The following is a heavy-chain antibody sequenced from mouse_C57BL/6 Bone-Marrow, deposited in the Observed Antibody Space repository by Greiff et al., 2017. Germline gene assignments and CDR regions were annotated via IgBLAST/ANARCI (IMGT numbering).Heavy chain of an antibody. CDR3: ARGDSAWFAY. V-gene: IGHV5-17*01. CDR2: ISSGSSTI. J-gene: IGHJ3*01. CDR1: GFTFSDYG. Sequence: VQLKQSGGGLVKPGGSLKLSCAASGFTFSDYGMHWVRQAPEKGLEWVAYISSGSSTIYYADTVKGRFTISRDNAKNTLFLQMTSLRSEDTAMYYCARGDSAWFAYWGQGTLVTVSA.